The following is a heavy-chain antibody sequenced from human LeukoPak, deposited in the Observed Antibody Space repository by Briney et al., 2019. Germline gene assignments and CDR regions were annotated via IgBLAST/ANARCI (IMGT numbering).Heavy chain of an antibody. J-gene: IGHJ4*02. Sequence: GGSLRLSCAASGFTFSSYAMHWVRQAPGKGREWVAVISYDGSNKYYADSVKGRFTISRDKSKNTLYLQMNSLRAEDTAMYYCARDQSTSEYFVWLSPEDWGQGTLVTVPS. V-gene: IGHV3-30-3*01. CDR1: GFTFSSYA. CDR2: ISYDGSNK. CDR3: ARDQSTSEYFVWLSPED. D-gene: IGHD3-9*01.